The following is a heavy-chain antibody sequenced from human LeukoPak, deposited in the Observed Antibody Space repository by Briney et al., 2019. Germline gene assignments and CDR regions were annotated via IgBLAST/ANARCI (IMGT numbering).Heavy chain of an antibody. Sequence: GGSLRLSCAASGFTFDDYAMHWVRQAPGKGLEWVSGISWNSGSIGYADSVKGRFTISRDNAKNSLYLQMNSLRAEDTALYYCAKGMPGGSAFDIWGQGTMVTVSS. V-gene: IGHV3-9*01. CDR3: AKGMPGGSAFDI. D-gene: IGHD3-16*01. CDR2: ISWNSGSI. CDR1: GFTFDDYA. J-gene: IGHJ3*02.